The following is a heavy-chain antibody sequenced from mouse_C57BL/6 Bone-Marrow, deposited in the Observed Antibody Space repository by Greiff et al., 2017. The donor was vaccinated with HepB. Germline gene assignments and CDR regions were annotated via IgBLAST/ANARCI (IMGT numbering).Heavy chain of an antibody. CDR3: ARGATVVADYWYFDV. CDR2: IHPNSGST. Sequence: VQLQQPGAELVKPGASVKLSCKASGYTFTSYWMHWVKQRPGQGLEWIGMIHPNSGSTNYNEKFKSKATLTVDKSCSTAYMQLSSLTSEDSAVYYCARGATVVADYWYFDVWGTGTTVTVSS. D-gene: IGHD1-1*01. V-gene: IGHV1-64*01. J-gene: IGHJ1*03. CDR1: GYTFTSYW.